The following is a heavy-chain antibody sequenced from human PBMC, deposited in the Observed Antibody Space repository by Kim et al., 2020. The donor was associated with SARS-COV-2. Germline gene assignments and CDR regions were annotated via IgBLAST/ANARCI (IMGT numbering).Heavy chain of an antibody. V-gene: IGHV4-39*02. CDR3: AILQWYSSGCYF. Sequence: SETLSLTCTVSGGSLSSCSYYWGWIRQPPGMGLDWIGSDYYIGNNYYTLTLQSRVTISVDKYQNSFTLSLGSAAAADTDVYSCAILQWYSSGCYF. CDR1: GGSLSSCSYY. D-gene: IGHD6-19*01. J-gene: IGHJ2*01. CDR2: DYYIGNN.